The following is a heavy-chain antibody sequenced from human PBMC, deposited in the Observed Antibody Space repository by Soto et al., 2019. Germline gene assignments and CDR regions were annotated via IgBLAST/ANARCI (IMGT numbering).Heavy chain of an antibody. CDR1: GGSFSGYY. CDR3: ARHSTSCYFCYYYYGMDV. Sequence: SETLSLTCAVYGGSFSGYYWSWIRQPPGKGLEWIGEINHSGSTNYNPSLKSRVTISVGTSKNQFSLKLSSVTAADTAVYYCARHSTSCYFCYYYYGMDVWGQGTTVTVS. J-gene: IGHJ6*02. V-gene: IGHV4-34*01. D-gene: IGHD2-2*01. CDR2: INHSGST.